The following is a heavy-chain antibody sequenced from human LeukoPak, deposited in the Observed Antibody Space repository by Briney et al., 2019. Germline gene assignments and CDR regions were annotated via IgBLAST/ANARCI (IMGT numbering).Heavy chain of an antibody. CDR2: IYPGDSDT. CDR3: AGRDCGGGSCYGDFDY. V-gene: IGHV5-51*01. Sequence: GESLKISCKGSGYSFTSYWIAWVRQMPGKGLEWMGIIYPGDSDTRYSPSFQGQVTISADKSISTAYLQWSSLKASDTAMYYCAGRDCGGGSCYGDFDYWGQGTLVTVSS. CDR1: GYSFTSYW. J-gene: IGHJ4*02. D-gene: IGHD2-15*01.